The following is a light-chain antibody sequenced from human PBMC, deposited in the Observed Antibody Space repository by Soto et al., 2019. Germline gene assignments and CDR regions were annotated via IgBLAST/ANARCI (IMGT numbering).Light chain of an antibody. CDR1: QSVTSRY. V-gene: IGKV3-20*01. CDR2: GAS. Sequence: EIVLTQSPVTLSLSPGDRATLSCRTSQSVTSRYFAWYQQRPGQAPRLLIYGASNRATGIPDKFSGSGSGTVFTLTITKLGPEDFAVYYCQQYDNSPPMYTFGEGTKLEIK. CDR3: QQYDNSPPMYT. J-gene: IGKJ2*01.